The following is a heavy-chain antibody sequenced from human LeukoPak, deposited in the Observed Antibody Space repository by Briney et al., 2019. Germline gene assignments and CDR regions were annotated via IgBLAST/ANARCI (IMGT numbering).Heavy chain of an antibody. J-gene: IGHJ4*02. Sequence: SETLSLTCAVSGGSISSYYWSWIRQPAGKGLEWVGRIYTSGSTNYNPSLKSRVTMSVDTSKNQFSLNLTSVTAADTAVYYCARVYSSSSGTTFDYWGQGTLVTVSS. CDR2: IYTSGST. V-gene: IGHV4-59*10. CDR3: ARVYSSSSGTTFDY. D-gene: IGHD6-6*01. CDR1: GGSISSYY.